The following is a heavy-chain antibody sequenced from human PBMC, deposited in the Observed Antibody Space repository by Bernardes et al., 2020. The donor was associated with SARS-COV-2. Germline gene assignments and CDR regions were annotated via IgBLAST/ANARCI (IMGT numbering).Heavy chain of an antibody. CDR3: ARDGAGDY. V-gene: IGHV4-59*01. J-gene: IGHJ4*02. CDR2: IYYDGTT. CDR1: GASISDYD. D-gene: IGHD3-16*01. Sequence: SETLSLTCTVSGASISDYDWSWIRQTPGKGLQWIGFIYYDGTTNYNPSLKSRVTISIDTSTNQVSLKLNSVTAVDTAVYYCARDGAGDYWGQGTLVTVSS.